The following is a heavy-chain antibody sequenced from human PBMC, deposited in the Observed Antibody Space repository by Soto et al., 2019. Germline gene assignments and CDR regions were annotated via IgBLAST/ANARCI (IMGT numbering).Heavy chain of an antibody. J-gene: IGHJ6*02. CDR3: ARQHCSSTSCQRSTGMDV. CDR2: IDPSDSYT. CDR1: GYNFASYW. D-gene: IGHD2-2*01. Sequence: GESLKISCKGSGYNFASYWLGWVRQMPGKGLEWMGRIDPSDSYTNYSPSFQGHVTISADKSISTAYLQWSSLKASDTAMYYCARQHCSSTSCQRSTGMDVWGQGTTVTVSS. V-gene: IGHV5-10-1*01.